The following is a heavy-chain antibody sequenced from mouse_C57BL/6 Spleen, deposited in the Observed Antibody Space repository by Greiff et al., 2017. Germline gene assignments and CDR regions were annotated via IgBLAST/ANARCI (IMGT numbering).Heavy chain of an antibody. CDR2: INPNNGGT. D-gene: IGHD2-4*01. Sequence: EVQLQQSGPELVKPGASVKISCKASGYTFTDYYMNWVKQSHGKSLEWIGDINPNNGGTSYNQKFKGKATLTVDKSSSTAYMELRSLTSAASAVFYCANDYDVFAYWGQGTLVTVSA. CDR1: GYTFTDYY. V-gene: IGHV1-26*01. CDR3: ANDYDVFAY. J-gene: IGHJ3*01.